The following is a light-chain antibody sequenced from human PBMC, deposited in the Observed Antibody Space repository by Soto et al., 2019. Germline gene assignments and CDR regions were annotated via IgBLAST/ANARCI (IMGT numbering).Light chain of an antibody. CDR2: AAS. V-gene: IGKV1-39*01. Sequence: IQMTQSPSSLSASVGDRVTITCRASQSVSNYLNWYQQKPGKAPQLLIYAASSLQSGVPSRFSANQSGTDFTLTISSLQPEDFATYYCHQSYSTPLTFGPGTKVDIK. CDR3: HQSYSTPLT. J-gene: IGKJ3*01. CDR1: QSVSNY.